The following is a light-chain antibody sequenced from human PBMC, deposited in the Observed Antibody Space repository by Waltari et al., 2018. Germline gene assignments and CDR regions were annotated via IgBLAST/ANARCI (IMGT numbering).Light chain of an antibody. CDR3: MQALETPS. Sequence: DIVMTQSPLSLPVTPGEPASISCKSSQSVLHSTGYNHLDWYLQRPGQPPQLLIYLGSKRASWVPDRFSGSGSGTDFTLRISRVETEDVGVYYCMQALETPSFGQGTRVDIK. J-gene: IGKJ1*01. CDR2: LGS. CDR1: QSVLHSTGYNH. V-gene: IGKV2-28*01.